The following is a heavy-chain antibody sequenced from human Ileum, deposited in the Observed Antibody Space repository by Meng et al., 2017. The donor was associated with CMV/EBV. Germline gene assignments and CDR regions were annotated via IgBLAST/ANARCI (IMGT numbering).Heavy chain of an antibody. Sequence: QLQESGPGLVKPAGPLSLPCTASGDPISSGSHSWAWFRQPPGKRLEWIGSMYFSGIADYNPSLKSRVTISLHATQKQFSLRLTSVTAADSAVYFCARDLTNKWFYYWGQGTLVTVSS. D-gene: IGHD1-26*01. J-gene: IGHJ4*02. CDR2: MYFSGIA. CDR3: ARDLTNKWFYY. CDR1: GDPISSGSHS. V-gene: IGHV4-39*07.